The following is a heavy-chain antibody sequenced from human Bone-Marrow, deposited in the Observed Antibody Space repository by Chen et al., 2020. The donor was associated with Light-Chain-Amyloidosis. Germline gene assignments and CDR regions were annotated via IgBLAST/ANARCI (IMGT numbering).Heavy chain of an antibody. CDR3: VREVYDYNYGASYYYYSMDV. CDR1: GFTFGRHS. J-gene: IGHJ6*02. V-gene: IGHV3-21*02. D-gene: IGHD5-18*01. CDR2: RRKSSSYI. Sequence: EVQLVESGGGLVKPGGSLRLSCAASGFTFGRHSMHWVRQAPGKGLEGVSSRRKSSSYIHYADSMKGRFTISRDNAKNALFLQMNSLRAEDTAVYYCVREVYDYNYGASYYYYSMDVWGQGTTVTVSS.